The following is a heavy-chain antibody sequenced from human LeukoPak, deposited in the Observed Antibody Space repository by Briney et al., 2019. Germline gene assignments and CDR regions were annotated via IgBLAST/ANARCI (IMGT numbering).Heavy chain of an antibody. CDR3: ARDPVPCSSTSCYTEWGAFDI. V-gene: IGHV4-59*12. Sequence: PSETLSLTCTVSGGSISSYYWSWIRQPPGKGLEWIGYIYYSGSTNYNPSLKSRVTMSVDTSKNQFSLKLSSVTAADTAVYYCARDPVPCSSTSCYTEWGAFDIWGQGTMVTVSS. CDR2: IYYSGST. D-gene: IGHD2-2*02. CDR1: GGSISSYY. J-gene: IGHJ3*02.